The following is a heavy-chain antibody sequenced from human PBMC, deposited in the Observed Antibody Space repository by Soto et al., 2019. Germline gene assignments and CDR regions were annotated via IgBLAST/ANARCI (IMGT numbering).Heavy chain of an antibody. Sequence: EVQLVESGGGLVKPGGSLRLSCATSGFTFSSYSMNWVRQAPGKGLEWVSSISSSSSYIYYGDSVRGRFTISRENAKHSLYLQMNSLRAEDTAVYYCARDVGYCSGGSCYALYAFDIWGQGTMVTVSS. CDR1: GFTFSSYS. V-gene: IGHV3-21*03. CDR3: ARDVGYCSGGSCYALYAFDI. J-gene: IGHJ3*02. CDR2: ISSSSSYI. D-gene: IGHD2-15*01.